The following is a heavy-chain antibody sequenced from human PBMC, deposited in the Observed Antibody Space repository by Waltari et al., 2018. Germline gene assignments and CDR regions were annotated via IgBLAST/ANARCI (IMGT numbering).Heavy chain of an antibody. Sequence: QVQLQESGPGLVKPSQTLSLTCIVSGGSISSGASYWNWIRQPAGKGLEWIGRIYASGSTNYNPSLKSRVTISVDTSKNQFSLKLRSATATDTAVYFCARDPNYYDSIVYTAFDIWGQGALVTVSS. CDR3: ARDPNYYDSIVYTAFDI. D-gene: IGHD3-22*01. CDR1: GGSISSGASY. V-gene: IGHV4-61*02. J-gene: IGHJ3*02. CDR2: IYASGST.